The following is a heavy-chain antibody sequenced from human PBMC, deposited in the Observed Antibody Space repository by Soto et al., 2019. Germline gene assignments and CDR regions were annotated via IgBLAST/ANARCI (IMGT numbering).Heavy chain of an antibody. V-gene: IGHV1-18*04. D-gene: IGHD3-10*01. J-gene: IGHJ4*02. CDR3: ARSFYGYVDY. CDR1: GYTFTNSK. Sequence: GPVKVSCKASGYTFTNSKITWVRQAPGQGLEWMGWISANNDNTNYAEKFQGRVTMTADTSTSTAYMDLRSLSSDDTAVYYCARSFYGYVDYWGQGTRVTVSS. CDR2: ISANNDNT.